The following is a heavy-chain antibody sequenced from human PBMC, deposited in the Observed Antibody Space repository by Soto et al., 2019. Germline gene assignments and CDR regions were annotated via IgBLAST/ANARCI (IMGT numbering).Heavy chain of an antibody. V-gene: IGHV4-30-4*01. J-gene: IGHJ4*02. Sequence: SETLSLTCTVSGGSISSGDYYWSWIRQPPGKGLEWIGYIYYSGSTYYNPSLKSRVAISVDTSKNQFSLKLSSVTAADTAVYYCARWLGYGPHFDYWGQGTLVTVSS. CDR3: ARWLGYGPHFDY. CDR2: IYYSGST. D-gene: IGHD5-12*01. CDR1: GGSISSGDYY.